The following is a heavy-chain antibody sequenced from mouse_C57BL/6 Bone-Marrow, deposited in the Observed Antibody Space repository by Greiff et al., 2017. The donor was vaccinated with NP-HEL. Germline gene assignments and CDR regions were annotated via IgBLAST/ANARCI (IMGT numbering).Heavy chain of an antibody. V-gene: IGHV1-52*01. D-gene: IGHD3-2*02. CDR2: IDPSDSET. J-gene: IGHJ2*01. CDR1: GYTFTSYW. CDR3: ARRSSGYSFDY. Sequence: VQLQQSGAELVRPGSSVKLSCKASGYTFTSYWMHWVKQRPIQGLEWIGNIDPSDSETHYNQKFKDKATLTVDKSSSTAYMQLSSLTSEDSAVYYCARRSSGYSFDYWGQGTTLTVSS.